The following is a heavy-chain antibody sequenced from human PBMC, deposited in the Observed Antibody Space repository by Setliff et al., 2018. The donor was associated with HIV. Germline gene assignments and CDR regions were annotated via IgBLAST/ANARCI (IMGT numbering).Heavy chain of an antibody. CDR1: GGSISSYY. CDR3: ARFHYYGSGSYSARDAFDI. V-gene: IGHV4-59*01. Sequence: SETLSLTCTVSGGSISSYYWSWIRQPPGKGLEWIGYIYYSGSTNYNPSLKSRVTISVDTSKNQFSLKLSSVTAADTAVYYCARFHYYGSGSYSARDAFDIWGQGTMVTVSS. CDR2: IYYSGST. J-gene: IGHJ3*02. D-gene: IGHD3-10*01.